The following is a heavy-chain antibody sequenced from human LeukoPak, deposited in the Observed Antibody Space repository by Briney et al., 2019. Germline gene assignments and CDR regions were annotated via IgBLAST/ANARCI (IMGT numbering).Heavy chain of an antibody. V-gene: IGHV4-39*01. CDR3: ARRREMATIDY. J-gene: IGHJ4*02. Sequence: SETLSLTCTVSGGSISSSSYYWGWIRPPPGKGLEWIGCIYYSGSTYYNPSLKSRVTISVDTSKNQFSLKLSSVTAADTAVYYCARRREMATIDYWGQGTLVTVSS. CDR1: GGSISSSSYY. D-gene: IGHD5-24*01. CDR2: IYYSGST.